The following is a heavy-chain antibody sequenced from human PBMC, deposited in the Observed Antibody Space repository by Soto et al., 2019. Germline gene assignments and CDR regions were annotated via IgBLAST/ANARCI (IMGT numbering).Heavy chain of an antibody. CDR1: GGSFSGYY. V-gene: IGHV4-34*01. J-gene: IGHJ5*02. D-gene: IGHD3-22*01. CDR3: ARVPRKYYYDSSGWFDP. CDR2: INHSRST. Sequence: KPSETLSLTCAVYGGSFSGYYWSWIRQPPGKGLEWIGEINHSRSTNYNPSLKSRVTISVDTTKNQFSLKLSSVTAADTAVYYCARVPRKYYYDSSGWFDPWGQGTLVTVSS.